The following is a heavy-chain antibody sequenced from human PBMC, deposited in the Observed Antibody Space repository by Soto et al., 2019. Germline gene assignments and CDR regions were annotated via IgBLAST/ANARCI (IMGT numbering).Heavy chain of an antibody. J-gene: IGHJ3*02. CDR1: GFTFSSYG. CDR3: ARVGGYDFWYAFDI. Sequence: GGSLRLSCAASGFTFSSYGMHWVRQAPGKGLEWVAVIWYDGSNKYYADSVKGRFTISRDNPKNTLYLQMNSLRAEDTAVYYCARVGGYDFWYAFDIWGQGTMVTVSS. CDR2: IWYDGSNK. D-gene: IGHD3-3*01. V-gene: IGHV3-33*01.